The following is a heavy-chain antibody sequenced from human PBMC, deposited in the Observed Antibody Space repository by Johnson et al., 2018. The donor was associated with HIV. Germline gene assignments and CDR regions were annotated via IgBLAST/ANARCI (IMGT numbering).Heavy chain of an antibody. V-gene: IGHV3-74*01. J-gene: IGHJ3*02. CDR3: ARDPAYCGGDWCGAFDI. CDR2: INSDGSST. D-gene: IGHD2-21*02. CDR1: GFTFSSYW. Sequence: MQLVESGGGLVQPGGSLRLSCAASGFTFSSYWMHCVRQAPGKGLVWVSRINSDGSSTNYADSVKGRFTISRDNAKNTLYLQMNSLRAEDTAVYYCARDPAYCGGDWCGAFDIWGQGTMVTVSS.